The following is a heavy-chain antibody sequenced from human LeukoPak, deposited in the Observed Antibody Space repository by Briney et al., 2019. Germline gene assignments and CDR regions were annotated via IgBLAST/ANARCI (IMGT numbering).Heavy chain of an antibody. CDR3: ARGQQQAFDY. CDR2: INYSGST. V-gene: IGHV4-39*07. CDR1: GGSVSSTTYY. J-gene: IGHJ4*02. Sequence: SETLSLTCTVSGGSVSSTTYYWSWIRQPPGKGLEWIASINYSGSTFYNPSLKSRVTISVDRSKNQFSLKLSSVTAADTAVYYCARGQQQAFDYWGQGTLVTVSS. D-gene: IGHD6-13*01.